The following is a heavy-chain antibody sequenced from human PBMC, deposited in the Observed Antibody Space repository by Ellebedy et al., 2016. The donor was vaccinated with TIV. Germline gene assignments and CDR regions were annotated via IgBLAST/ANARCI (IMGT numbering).Heavy chain of an antibody. CDR3: ARGPIHCFDY. D-gene: IGHD2-2*02. Sequence: GGSLRLXCAASGFTFSGFAMSWVRQAPGKGLEWVAVISYDGSNKYYADSVKGRFTISRDNGKNSLYLQMNSLRAEDTAVYYCARGPIHCFDYWGQGTLVTVSS. CDR1: GFTFSGFA. CDR2: ISYDGSNK. V-gene: IGHV3-30-3*01. J-gene: IGHJ4*02.